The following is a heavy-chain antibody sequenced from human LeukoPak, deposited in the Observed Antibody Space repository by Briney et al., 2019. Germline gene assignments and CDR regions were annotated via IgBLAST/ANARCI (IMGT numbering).Heavy chain of an antibody. D-gene: IGHD4-17*01. CDR1: GFSFSDYA. J-gene: IGHJ2*01. CDR3: ARDPGPHDQTDYVLDWYFDL. CDR2: ISYDGGNK. Sequence: GRALRLSCAASGFSFSDYAMHWVRQAPGKGLEWVTVISYDGGNKYYADSVKGRFTISRDNSKNILSVQMNSLRPEDTAVYYCARDPGPHDQTDYVLDWYFDLWGRGTLVTVSS. V-gene: IGHV3-30-3*01.